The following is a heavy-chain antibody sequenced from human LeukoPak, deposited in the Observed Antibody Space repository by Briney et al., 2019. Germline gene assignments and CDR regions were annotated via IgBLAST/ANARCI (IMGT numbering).Heavy chain of an antibody. Sequence: ASVKVSCKASGYTFTSYGISWVRQAPGQGLEWMGGIIPIFGTANYAQKFQGRVTITADESTSTAYMELSSLRSEDTAVYYCARPNGDLDAFDIWGQGTMVTVSS. CDR2: IIPIFGTA. D-gene: IGHD4-17*01. J-gene: IGHJ3*02. V-gene: IGHV1-69*13. CDR3: ARPNGDLDAFDI. CDR1: GYTFTSYG.